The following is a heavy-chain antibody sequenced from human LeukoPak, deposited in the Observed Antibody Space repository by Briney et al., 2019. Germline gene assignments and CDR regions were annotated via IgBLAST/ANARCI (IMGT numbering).Heavy chain of an antibody. CDR2: INPNSGDT. CDR3: ARKATSWLQSSVLGY. V-gene: IGHV1-2*02. Sequence: ASVKLSCTASGYTFTDFYLDWVRQAPGQGPEWMGWINPNSGDTNYAQKFQARVTMTRDTSINTAYMELSRLRSDDTAVYYCARKATSWLQSSVLGYWGQGTLVTVSS. J-gene: IGHJ4*02. D-gene: IGHD5-24*01. CDR1: GYTFTDFY.